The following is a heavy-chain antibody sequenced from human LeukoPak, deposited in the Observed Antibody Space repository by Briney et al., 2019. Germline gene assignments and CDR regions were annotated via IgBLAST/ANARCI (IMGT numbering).Heavy chain of an antibody. CDR2: IRAYNGNT. D-gene: IGHD5-12*01. CDR1: GYTFTNYG. V-gene: IGHV1-18*01. J-gene: IGHJ4*02. CDR3: ARGAAGGYSPSVEFDY. Sequence: ASVKVSCKASGYTFTNYGIRWVRQAPGQGLAWMGWIRAYNGNTKYAQNLQGRVTMTTDTSTTTACMELRSLRSDDTAVYYCARGAAGGYSPSVEFDYWGQGTLVTVSS.